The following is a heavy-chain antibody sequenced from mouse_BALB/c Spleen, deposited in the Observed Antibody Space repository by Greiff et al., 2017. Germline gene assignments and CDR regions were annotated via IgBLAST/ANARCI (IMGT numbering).Heavy chain of an antibody. J-gene: IGHJ4*01. CDR2: INPYNGDT. Sequence: VQLQQSGPELVKPGASVKISCKASGYSFTGYFMNWVMQSHGKSLEWIGRINPYNGDTFYNQKFKGKATLTVDKSSSTAHMELRSLASEDSAVYYCARTAVVAPEAMDYWGQGTSVTVSS. CDR3: ARTAVVAPEAMDY. D-gene: IGHD1-1*01. CDR1: GYSFTGYF. V-gene: IGHV1-20*02.